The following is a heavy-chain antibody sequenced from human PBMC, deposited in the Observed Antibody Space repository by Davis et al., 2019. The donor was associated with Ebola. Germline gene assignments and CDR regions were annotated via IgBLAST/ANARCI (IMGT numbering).Heavy chain of an antibody. CDR2: INTRGDGR. CDR3: VRDYLFAFDS. D-gene: IGHD3-10*02. Sequence: GESLKISCVTSGFTFTSYSFNWIRQTPGKGLEWIAHINTRGDGRVYADSVRGRFTISRDDAANSLSLQMDSLKHEDTAVYYCVRDYLFAFDSWGQGTPVTVSS. CDR1: GFTFTSYS. V-gene: IGHV3-48*02. J-gene: IGHJ4*02.